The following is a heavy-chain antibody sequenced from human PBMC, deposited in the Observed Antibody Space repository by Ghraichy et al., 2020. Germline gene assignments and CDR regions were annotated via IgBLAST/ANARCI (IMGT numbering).Heavy chain of an antibody. CDR2: IYYSGST. V-gene: IGHV4-59*01. D-gene: IGHD6-13*01. CDR1: GGSISSYY. J-gene: IGHJ6*03. CDR3: ARGVLGLAAVFSPLYYYYYYMDV. Sequence: SQTLSLTCTVSGGSISSYYWSWIRQPPGKGLEWIGYIYYSGSTNYNPSLKSRVTISVDTSKNQFSLKLSSVTAADTAVYYCARGVLGLAAVFSPLYYYYYYMDVWGKGTTVTVSS.